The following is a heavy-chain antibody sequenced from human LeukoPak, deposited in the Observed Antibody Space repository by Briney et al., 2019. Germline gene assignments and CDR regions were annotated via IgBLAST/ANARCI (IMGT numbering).Heavy chain of an antibody. J-gene: IGHJ5*02. CDR2: ISGSGGST. CDR3: AKGVSSGWYTRSDP. D-gene: IGHD6-19*01. Sequence: GGSLRLSCAASGFTFSSYAMSWVRQAPGKGLEWVSAISGSGGSTYYADSVKGRFTISRDNSKNTLYLQMNSLRAEDTAVYYCAKGVSSGWYTRSDPWGQGTLVTVSS. V-gene: IGHV3-23*01. CDR1: GFTFSSYA.